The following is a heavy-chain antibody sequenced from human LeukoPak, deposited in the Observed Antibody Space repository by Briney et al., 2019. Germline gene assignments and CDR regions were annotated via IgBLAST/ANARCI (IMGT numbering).Heavy chain of an antibody. CDR2: ISGSGGST. V-gene: IGHV3-23*01. Sequence: GGSLRLSCAASGFTFSSYAMSWVRQAPGKGLEWVSAISGSGGSTYYADSVKGRFTISRDDAKNTLYLQLNSLRAEDTAVYFCARGGSDTAMAHDYWGQGTLVTVSS. CDR1: GFTFSSYA. CDR3: ARGGSDTAMAHDY. J-gene: IGHJ4*02. D-gene: IGHD5-18*01.